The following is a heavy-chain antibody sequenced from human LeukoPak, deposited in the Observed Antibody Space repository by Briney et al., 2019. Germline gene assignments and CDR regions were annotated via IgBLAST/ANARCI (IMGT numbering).Heavy chain of an antibody. V-gene: IGHV3-30*03. CDR3: ACYYDSSGYYYGVDY. J-gene: IGHJ4*02. CDR2: ISYDGGNK. D-gene: IGHD3-22*01. Sequence: GGSLRLSCAASGFTFDDYAMHWVRHAPGKGLEWVAVISYDGGNKYYADSVKGRFTISRDNSKNTLYLQMNSLRAEDTAVYYCACYYDSSGYYYGVDYWGQGTLVTVSS. CDR1: GFTFDDYA.